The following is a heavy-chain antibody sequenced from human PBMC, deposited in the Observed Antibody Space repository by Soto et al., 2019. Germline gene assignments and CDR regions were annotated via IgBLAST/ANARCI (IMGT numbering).Heavy chain of an antibody. CDR1: GFSLSNARMG. CDR2: IFSNDEK. J-gene: IGHJ3*02. V-gene: IGHV2-26*01. CDR3: ARSHTPWLEKSGAFDI. Sequence: QVTLKESGPVLVNPTETLTLTCTVSGFSLSNARMGVSWIRQPPGKALEWLAHIFSNDEKSYSTSLKSRPTISKYTSKSQVVLTITNMDPVDTATDYCARSHTPWLEKSGAFDIGGQGTMFTVSS. D-gene: IGHD6-19*01.